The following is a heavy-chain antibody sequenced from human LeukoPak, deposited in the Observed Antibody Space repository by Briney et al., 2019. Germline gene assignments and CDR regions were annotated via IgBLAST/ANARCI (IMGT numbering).Heavy chain of an antibody. Sequence: SETLSLTCAVYGGSFSGYYWSWIRQPPGKGLEWIGEINHSGSTNYNPSLKSRVTISVDTSKNQFSLKLSSVTAADTAVYYCARYETLQPSYGMDVWGQGTTVTISS. V-gene: IGHV4-34*01. CDR3: ARYETLQPSYGMDV. D-gene: IGHD4-11*01. CDR1: GGSFSGYY. CDR2: INHSGST. J-gene: IGHJ6*02.